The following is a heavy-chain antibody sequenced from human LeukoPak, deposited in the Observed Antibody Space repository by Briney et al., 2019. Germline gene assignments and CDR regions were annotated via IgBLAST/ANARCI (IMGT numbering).Heavy chain of an antibody. J-gene: IGHJ4*02. V-gene: IGHV3-23*01. CDR1: GFTFNTYD. CDR3: AKKMLVVEVGNYFDY. Sequence: GGSLRLSCAASGFTFNTYDMNWVRQAPGKGLEWVSAISASGVNTYYADSVKGRFTISRDNSKNTLYLQMNSLSPEDTAVYYCAKKMLVVEVGNYFDYWGQGTLVTVSS. CDR2: ISASGVNT. D-gene: IGHD2-15*01.